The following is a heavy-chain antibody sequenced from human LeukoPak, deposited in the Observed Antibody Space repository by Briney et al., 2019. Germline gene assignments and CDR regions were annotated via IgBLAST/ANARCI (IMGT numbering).Heavy chain of an antibody. CDR2: IYTSGST. D-gene: IGHD3-10*01. Sequence: KTSETLSLTCTVSGGSISSYYWSWIRQPPGKGLEWIGRIYTSGSTNYNPSLKSRVTMSVDTSKNQFSLKLSSVTAADTAVYYCARYGSGSYYHYYYMDVWGKGTTVTISS. V-gene: IGHV4-4*07. J-gene: IGHJ6*03. CDR1: GGSISSYY. CDR3: ARYGSGSYYHYYYMDV.